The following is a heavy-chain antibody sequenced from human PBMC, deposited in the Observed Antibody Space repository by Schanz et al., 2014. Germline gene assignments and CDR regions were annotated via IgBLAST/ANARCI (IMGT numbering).Heavy chain of an antibody. J-gene: IGHJ4*02. CDR3: ARGIDVSDFWSGSPPKGGANDY. CDR1: GFIFSSYG. V-gene: IGHV3-33*01. Sequence: QVQLVESGGGVVQPGRSLRLSCAASGFIFSSYGLHWVRQAPGKGLEWVAFIWYDGSNKYYADSVKGRFTISRDNSKNTLYLQMNSLRAEDTSVYFCARGIDVSDFWSGSPPKGGANDYWGQGTLXTVSS. D-gene: IGHD3-3*01. CDR2: IWYDGSNK.